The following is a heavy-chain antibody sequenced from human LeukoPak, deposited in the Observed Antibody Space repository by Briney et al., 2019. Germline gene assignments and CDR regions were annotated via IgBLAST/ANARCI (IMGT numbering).Heavy chain of an antibody. Sequence: PGGSLRLSCAASGFTFSSYGMHWVRQAPGKGLEWVAVISYDGSNKYYADSVEGRFTISRDNSKNTLYLQMNSLRAEDTAVYYCAKGAVVRWLQFGFDYWGQGTLVTVSS. V-gene: IGHV3-30*18. CDR3: AKGAVVRWLQFGFDY. J-gene: IGHJ4*02. D-gene: IGHD5-24*01. CDR2: ISYDGSNK. CDR1: GFTFSSYG.